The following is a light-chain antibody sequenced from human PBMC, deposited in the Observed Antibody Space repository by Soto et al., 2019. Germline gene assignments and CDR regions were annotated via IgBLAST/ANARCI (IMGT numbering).Light chain of an antibody. V-gene: IGLV1-44*01. CDR1: SSNIGSNT. Sequence: QSVLTQPPSASGTPGQRVTISCSGSSSNIGSNTVNWYQQLPGTAPKLLINSNNQRPSGVPDRFSGSKSGTSASLAISGLQSEDEADYYCAAWDDSLNGDYVFGTGTKLTVL. CDR3: AAWDDSLNGDYV. CDR2: SNN. J-gene: IGLJ1*01.